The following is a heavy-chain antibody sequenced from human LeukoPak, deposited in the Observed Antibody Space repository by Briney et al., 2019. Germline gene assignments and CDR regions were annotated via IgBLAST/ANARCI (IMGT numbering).Heavy chain of an antibody. J-gene: IGHJ5*02. CDR3: ARASYYDSSGYFVYNWFDP. D-gene: IGHD3-22*01. CDR1: GGTFSSYA. V-gene: IGHV1-69*01. Sequence: SVKVSRKASGGTFSSYAISWVRQAPGQGLEWMGGIIPIFGTANYAQKFQGRVTITADESTSTAYMELSSLRSEDTAVYYCARASYYDSSGYFVYNWFDPWGQGTLVTVSS. CDR2: IIPIFGTA.